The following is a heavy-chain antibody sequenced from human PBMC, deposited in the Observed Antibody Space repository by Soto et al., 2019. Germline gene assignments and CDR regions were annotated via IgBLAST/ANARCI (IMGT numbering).Heavy chain of an antibody. CDR1: GFSFNNHV. CDR3: AKTVGATKLEDY. CDR2: ISNSDDAG. J-gene: IGHJ4*02. V-gene: IGHV3-23*01. Sequence: EVQLLESGGGLVQPRGSLRLSCSASGFSFNNHVMNWVRQAPGRGLEWVASISNSDDAGLYARSVWGRFSVSRDISTNTLYLNMTSLRVEDTAIYYCAKTVGATKLEDYWGQGTLVTVSS. D-gene: IGHD1-26*01.